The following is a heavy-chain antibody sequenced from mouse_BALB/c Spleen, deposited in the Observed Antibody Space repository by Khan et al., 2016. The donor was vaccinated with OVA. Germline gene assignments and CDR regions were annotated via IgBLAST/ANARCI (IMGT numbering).Heavy chain of an antibody. CDR3: ATTRFYYRYSFFDS. CDR2: ISYSGST. V-gene: IGHV3-2*02. CDR1: GCSITSDYA. J-gene: IGHJ2*01. Sequence: EVQLQESGPGLVKPSQSLSLTCTVTGCSITSDYAWNWIRQFPGNRLEWMGYISYSGSTNYNPSLKSRISITRETSKNQFFLQLNSVTTEDTATYYCATTRFYYRYSFFDSWGQGTTLTVSS. D-gene: IGHD2-14*01.